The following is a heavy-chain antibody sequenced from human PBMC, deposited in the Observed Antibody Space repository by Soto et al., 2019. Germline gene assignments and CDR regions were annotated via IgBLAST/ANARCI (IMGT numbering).Heavy chain of an antibody. CDR2: IYYSGST. CDR1: GGSISSYY. V-gene: IGHV4-59*08. J-gene: IGHJ4*02. Sequence: SETLSLTCTVSGGSISSYYWSWIRQPPGKGLEWIGYIYYSGSTNYNPSLKSRVTISVDTSKNQFSLKLSSVTAADTAVCYCATIPATTNLTXYWGQGTLVTVSS. D-gene: IGHD2-2*02. CDR3: ATIPATTNLTXY.